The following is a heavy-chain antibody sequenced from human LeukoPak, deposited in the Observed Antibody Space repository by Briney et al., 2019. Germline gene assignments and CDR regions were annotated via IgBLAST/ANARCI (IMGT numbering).Heavy chain of an antibody. Sequence: GGTLRLSCAASGFTFSSYAMSWVRQAPGKGLEWVSDISGSGGSTYYADSVKGRFTISRDNSKNTLYLQMNSLKTEDTAVYYCTTGYYYDSSGYFYWGQGTLVTVSS. CDR3: TTGYYYDSSGYFY. CDR1: GFTFSSYA. CDR2: ISGSGGST. J-gene: IGHJ4*02. V-gene: IGHV3-23*01. D-gene: IGHD3-22*01.